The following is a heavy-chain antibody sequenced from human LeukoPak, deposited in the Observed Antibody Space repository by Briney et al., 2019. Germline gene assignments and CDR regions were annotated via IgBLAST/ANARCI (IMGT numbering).Heavy chain of an antibody. CDR1: GGTFISYA. Sequence: ASVTVSCTASGGTFISYAISWVRQAPGQGLEWMGRIIPILGIANYAQKFQGRVTITADKSTSTAYMELSSLRSEDTAVYYCARGPQRAFDIWGQGTMVTVSS. CDR3: ARGPQRAFDI. V-gene: IGHV1-69*04. CDR2: IIPILGIA. J-gene: IGHJ3*02.